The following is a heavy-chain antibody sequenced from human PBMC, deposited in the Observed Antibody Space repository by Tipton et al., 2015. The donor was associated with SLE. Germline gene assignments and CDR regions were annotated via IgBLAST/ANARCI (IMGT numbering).Heavy chain of an antibody. CDR3: ARLPGHSTGSRYVREGSDF. V-gene: IGHV3-21*01. Sequence: SLRLSCAVSGGSIRSSNWWSWVRQAPGKGLEWVSSISFDSNYIYYADSVKGRFTISRDNAKNSLFLQMNSLRAEDTAVYYCARLPGHSTGSRYVREGSDFWGQGTLVTVSS. CDR1: GGSIRSSNW. CDR2: ISFDSNYI. D-gene: IGHD6-13*01. J-gene: IGHJ4*02.